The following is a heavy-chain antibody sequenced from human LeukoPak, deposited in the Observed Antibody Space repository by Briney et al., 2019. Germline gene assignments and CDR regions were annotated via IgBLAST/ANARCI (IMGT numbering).Heavy chain of an antibody. CDR1: GFTFSTYS. V-gene: IGHV3-21*06. D-gene: IGHD3-10*01. CDR2: IAASSDYI. J-gene: IGHJ3*02. Sequence: PGGCLRLSGAASGFTFSTYSINWVRQAPGKWLEWVSSIAASSDYIYYACSLKGRFTISRDNAKNSLYLHMNSLRPDDTAVYYCARGRSITILRGVAISDGFDIWGQGTKVTVS. CDR3: ARGRSITILRGVAISDGFDI.